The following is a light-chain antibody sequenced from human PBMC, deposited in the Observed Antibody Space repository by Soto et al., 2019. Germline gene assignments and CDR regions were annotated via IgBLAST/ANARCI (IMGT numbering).Light chain of an antibody. J-gene: IGKJ1*01. CDR3: QQYNNWRT. CDR2: GAS. V-gene: IGKV3-15*01. Sequence: EIVMTQSPATLSVSPGERATLSCRASQSVSSNLAWYQQKPGQAPRLLIYGASTRATGIPARFSGSGSGTEFTLTISSLPCEDFTVYYCQQYNNWRTFGQGTKVEIQ. CDR1: QSVSSN.